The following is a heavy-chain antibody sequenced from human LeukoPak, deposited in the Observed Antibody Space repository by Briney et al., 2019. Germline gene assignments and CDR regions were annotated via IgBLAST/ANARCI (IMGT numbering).Heavy chain of an antibody. V-gene: IGHV1-69*02. Sequence: SVKVSCKASGGTFSSYTISWVRQAPGQGLEWMGRIIPILGIANYAQKFQGRVTITADKSTSTAYMELSSLRSEDAAVYYCASLRFLEWLDAFDIWGQGTMVTVSS. J-gene: IGHJ3*02. CDR3: ASLRFLEWLDAFDI. D-gene: IGHD3-3*01. CDR2: IIPILGIA. CDR1: GGTFSSYT.